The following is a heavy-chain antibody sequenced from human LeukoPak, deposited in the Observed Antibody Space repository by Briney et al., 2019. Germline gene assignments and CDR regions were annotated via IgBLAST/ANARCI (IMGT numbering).Heavy chain of an antibody. CDR3: ATSGGDYYYYSLDV. Sequence: AGGSLRLSCATSAFTFRSYGMHWVRQAPDKGLEWVAFIRYDGSNKYYADSVKGRFTISRDNSKNTLYLQMNSLTSEDTAVYYCATSGGDYYYYSLDVWGKGTPVTISS. CDR2: IRYDGSNK. D-gene: IGHD3-10*01. V-gene: IGHV3-30*02. CDR1: AFTFRSYG. J-gene: IGHJ6*03.